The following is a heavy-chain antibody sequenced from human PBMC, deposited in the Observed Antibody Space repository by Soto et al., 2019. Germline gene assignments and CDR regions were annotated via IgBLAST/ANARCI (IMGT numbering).Heavy chain of an antibody. CDR3: FGGGGGYSYGPRLRWTFDY. D-gene: IGHD5-18*01. J-gene: IGHJ4*02. Sequence: ASVKVSCKASGYTFTSYDINWVRLATGQGIEGKGWMNPNSGNTGYAQKFQGRVTMPRNTSTSTVFVELSSLGSEVTAVYYCFGGGGGYSYGPRLRWTFDYWGQGALVTVSS. V-gene: IGHV1-8*01. CDR1: GYTFTSYD. CDR2: MNPNSGNT.